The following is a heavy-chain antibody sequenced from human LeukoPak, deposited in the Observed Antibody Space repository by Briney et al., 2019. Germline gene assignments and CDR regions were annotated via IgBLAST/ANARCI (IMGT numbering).Heavy chain of an antibody. CDR1: GFTFSSYS. J-gene: IGHJ4*02. CDR3: AREEYSGSYYFDY. CDR2: ITSSSSYI. D-gene: IGHD1-26*01. Sequence: GGPLRLSCAASGFTFSSYSMNWVRQAPGKGLEWVSSITSSSSYIYYADSVKGRFTISRDNAKNSLYLQMNSLRAEDTAVYYCAREEYSGSYYFDYWGQGTLVTVSS. V-gene: IGHV3-21*01.